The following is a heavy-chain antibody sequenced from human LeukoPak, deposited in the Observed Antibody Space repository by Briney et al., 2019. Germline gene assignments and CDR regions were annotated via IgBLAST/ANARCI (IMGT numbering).Heavy chain of an antibody. CDR2: IYSGGST. CDR1: GFTFRSSV. D-gene: IGHD4-17*01. Sequence: PGGSLRLSCAASGFTFRSSVMSWVRQAPGKGLEWVSVIYSGGSTYYADSVKGRFTISRDNSKNTLYLQMNSLRAEDTAVYYCARDTTYGDYYYYGMDVWGQGTTVTVSS. V-gene: IGHV3-53*01. CDR3: ARDTTYGDYYYYGMDV. J-gene: IGHJ6*02.